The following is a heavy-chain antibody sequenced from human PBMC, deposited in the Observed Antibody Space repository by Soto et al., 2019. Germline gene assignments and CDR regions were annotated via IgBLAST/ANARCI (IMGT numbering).Heavy chain of an antibody. V-gene: IGHV5-51*01. CDR3: ARHFDSSGYYPDY. CDR1: GYRFTSYW. Sequence: TGESLKISCQGSGYRFTSYWIAWVRQMPGKGLEWVGIIYPDDSDIKYSPSFQGQVTISADRSNSTAYLQWRSLKASDTAMYFCARHFDSSGYYPDYWGQGTQVTSPQ. J-gene: IGHJ4*02. D-gene: IGHD3-22*01. CDR2: IYPDDSDI.